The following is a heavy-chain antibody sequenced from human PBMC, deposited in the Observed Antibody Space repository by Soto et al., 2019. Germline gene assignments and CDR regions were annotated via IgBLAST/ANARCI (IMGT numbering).Heavy chain of an antibody. J-gene: IGHJ6*02. D-gene: IGHD3-9*01. CDR2: MNTNSGNT. Sequence: QVQLVQSGAEVKKPGASVKVSCKASGYTFTSYDINWVRQATGQGLEWMGWMNTNSGNTGYAQKFQGRVTMTRNTSISTAYMELSSLRSEDTAVYYCARGPFYYDILTGYYYYYYGMDVWGQGTTVTVSS. CDR1: GYTFTSYD. V-gene: IGHV1-8*01. CDR3: ARGPFYYDILTGYYYYYYGMDV.